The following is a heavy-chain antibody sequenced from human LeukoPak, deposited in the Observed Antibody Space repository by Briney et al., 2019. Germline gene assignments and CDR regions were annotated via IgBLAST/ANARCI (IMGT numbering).Heavy chain of an antibody. Sequence: PGGSLRLSCAASGFTFSSYSMNWVRQAPGKGLEWVSSISSSSSYIYYADSVKGRFTISRDNAKNSLYLQMNSLRAEDTAVYYCARADSPSPHYDFWSGYYTGLDYFDYWGQGTLVTVSS. J-gene: IGHJ4*02. V-gene: IGHV3-21*01. CDR3: ARADSPSPHYDFWSGYYTGLDYFDY. CDR1: GFTFSSYS. D-gene: IGHD3-3*01. CDR2: ISSSSSYI.